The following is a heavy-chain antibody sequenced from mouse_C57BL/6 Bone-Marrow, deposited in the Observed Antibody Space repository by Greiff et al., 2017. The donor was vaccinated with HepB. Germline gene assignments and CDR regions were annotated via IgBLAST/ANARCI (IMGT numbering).Heavy chain of an antibody. CDR3: ARVTFYAMDY. Sequence: QVQLQQSGAELVRPGASVTLSCKASGYTFTDYEMHWVKQTPVHGLEWIGAIDPETGGTAYNQKFKGKATLTVDKSSSTAYMQLSSLTSEDSAVYYCARVTFYAMDYWGQGTSVTVSS. D-gene: IGHD2-13*01. J-gene: IGHJ4*01. CDR1: GYTFTDYE. CDR2: IDPETGGT. V-gene: IGHV1-15*01.